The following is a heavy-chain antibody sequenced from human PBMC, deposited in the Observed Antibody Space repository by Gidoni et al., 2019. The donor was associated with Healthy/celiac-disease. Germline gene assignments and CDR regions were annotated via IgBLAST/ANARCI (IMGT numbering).Heavy chain of an antibody. D-gene: IGHD3-9*01. J-gene: IGHJ3*02. CDR3: ARSHVLRYFDWLPWGAFDI. V-gene: IGHV4-34*01. CDR2: T. Sequence: TNYNPYLKSRVTISVDTSKNQFSLKLSSVTAADTAVYYCARSHVLRYFDWLPWGAFDIWGQGTMVTVSS.